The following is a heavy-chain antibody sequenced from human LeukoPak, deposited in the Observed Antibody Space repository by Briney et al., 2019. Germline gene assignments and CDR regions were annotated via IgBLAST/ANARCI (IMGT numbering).Heavy chain of an antibody. CDR2: ISWNSGSI. J-gene: IGHJ4*02. CDR3: AKGGNGYIYYFDY. D-gene: IGHD5-18*01. V-gene: IGHV3-9*01. CDR1: GFTFDDYA. Sequence: ALRLSCAASGFTFDDYAMHWVRQAPGKGLEWVSGISWNSGSIGYADSVKGRFTISRDNAKNSLYLQMNSLRAEDTALYYCAKGGNGYIYYFDYWGQGTLVTVS.